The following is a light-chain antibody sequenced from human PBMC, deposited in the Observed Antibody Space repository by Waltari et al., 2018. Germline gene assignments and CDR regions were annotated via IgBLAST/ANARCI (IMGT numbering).Light chain of an antibody. CDR1: QSISDW. Sequence: DIQMTQSPSTLSASVGDRVTITCRASQSISDWLAWYQQKPGKAPQLLIYNASDVESGVPSRFSGSGSGTEFTLTISSLQPDDFATYYCQHYDGFPWTFGQGTEVESK. V-gene: IGKV1-5*03. CDR2: NAS. CDR3: QHYDGFPWT. J-gene: IGKJ1*01.